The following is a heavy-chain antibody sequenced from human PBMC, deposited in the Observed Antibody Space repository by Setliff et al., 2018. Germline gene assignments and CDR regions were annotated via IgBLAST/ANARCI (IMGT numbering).Heavy chain of an antibody. Sequence: GGSLRLSCVVSGFSFSNYGMTWVRQAPGKGLEWISYISTSSGTRYYADSVKGRFTISRDNANQSLYLQMNSLRAEDTAVYYCAREPRDKPEDIWGQGTMVTVSS. V-gene: IGHV3-48*01. CDR1: GFSFSNYG. J-gene: IGHJ3*02. CDR2: ISTSSGTR. CDR3: AREPRDKPEDI.